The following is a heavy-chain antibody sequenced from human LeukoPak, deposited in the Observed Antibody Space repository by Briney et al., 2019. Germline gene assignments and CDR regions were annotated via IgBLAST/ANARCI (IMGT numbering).Heavy chain of an antibody. CDR1: GFTFSTYG. V-gene: IGHV3-23*01. CDR2: ISGSGGST. Sequence: PGGSLRLSCAASGFTFSTYGMSWVRQAPGKGLERVSFISGSGGSTYYADSVKGRFTISRDNSKNTVYLQMNSLRAEDTAVYYCAKWRSRSYDAFDIWGQGTMVTVSS. CDR3: AKWRSRSYDAFDI. J-gene: IGHJ3*02. D-gene: IGHD3-3*01.